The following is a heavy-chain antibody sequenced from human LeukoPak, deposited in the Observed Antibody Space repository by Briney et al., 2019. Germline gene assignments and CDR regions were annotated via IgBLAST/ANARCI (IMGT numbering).Heavy chain of an antibody. Sequence: GSSVKVSCTASGGTFSSYAISWVRQAPGQGLEWMGRIIPILGIANYAQKFQGRVTITADKSTSTAYMELSSLRSEDTAAYYCARDSGRHYGSGSYYDYWGQGTLVTVSS. V-gene: IGHV1-69*04. CDR3: ARDSGRHYGSGSYYDY. D-gene: IGHD3-10*01. J-gene: IGHJ4*02. CDR1: GGTFSSYA. CDR2: IIPILGIA.